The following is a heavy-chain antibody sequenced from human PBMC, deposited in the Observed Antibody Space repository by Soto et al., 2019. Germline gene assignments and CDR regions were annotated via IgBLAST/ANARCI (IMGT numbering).Heavy chain of an antibody. Sequence: ASVKVSCKASGYTFTSYGISWVRQAPGQGLEWMGWISAYNGNTNYAQKLQGRVTMTTDTSTSTAYMELRSLRSDDTAVYYCAIFFYGYGGYPNLFSPCGQGSLV. CDR2: ISAYNGNT. V-gene: IGHV1-18*01. CDR3: AIFFYGYGGYPNLFSP. CDR1: GYTFTSYG. J-gene: IGHJ5*02. D-gene: IGHD3-22*01.